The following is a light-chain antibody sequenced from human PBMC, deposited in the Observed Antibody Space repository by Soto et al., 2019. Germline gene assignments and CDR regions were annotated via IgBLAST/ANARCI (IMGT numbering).Light chain of an antibody. Sequence: QSALTQPPSASGSPGQSVTISCTGTSSDVGGYKYVSWYQQHPGKAPKLMIFEVNKRPSGVPDRFSGSKSGNTASLTFFGLLALDVAAYYFSSYAGINNLGVFGTGTKLTVL. V-gene: IGLV2-8*01. CDR3: SSYAGINNLGV. CDR1: SSDVGGYKY. CDR2: EVN. J-gene: IGLJ1*01.